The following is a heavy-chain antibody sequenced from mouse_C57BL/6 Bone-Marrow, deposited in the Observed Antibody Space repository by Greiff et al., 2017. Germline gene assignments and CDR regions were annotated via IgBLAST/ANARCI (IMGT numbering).Heavy chain of an antibody. Sequence: QVQLQQSGAELVRPGTSVKVSCKASGYAFTNYLIEWVKQRPGQGLEWIGVINPGSGGTNYNEKFKGKATLTADKSSSTAYMQRSSLTSEDSAVYFCAIYDYPAWFAYWGQGTLVTVSA. CDR2: INPGSGGT. J-gene: IGHJ3*01. CDR3: AIYDYPAWFAY. CDR1: GYAFTNYL. V-gene: IGHV1-54*01. D-gene: IGHD2-4*01.